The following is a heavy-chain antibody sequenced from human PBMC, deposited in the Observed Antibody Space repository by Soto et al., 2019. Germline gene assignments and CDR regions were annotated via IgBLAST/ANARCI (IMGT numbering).Heavy chain of an antibody. Sequence: QVQLVESGGGVVQPGRSLRLSCAASGFTFSSYGMHWVRQAPGKGLEGVAVISYDGSNTYYADAVKGRFTVSRDNSKNTLYLPMNSRRAEDTAVYYCAKDGNVYSSGWYAPSLDYWGPGTLVTGSS. CDR2: ISYDGSNT. CDR1: GFTFSSYG. V-gene: IGHV3-30*18. J-gene: IGHJ4*02. CDR3: AKDGNVYSSGWYAPSLDY. D-gene: IGHD6-19*01.